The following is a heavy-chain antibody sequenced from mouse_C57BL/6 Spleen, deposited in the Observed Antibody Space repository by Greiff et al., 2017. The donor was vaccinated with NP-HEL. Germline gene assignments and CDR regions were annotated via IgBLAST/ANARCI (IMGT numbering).Heavy chain of an antibody. CDR2: IYPGDGDT. J-gene: IGHJ3*01. CDR3: AREAYSSGYGAFFAY. CDR1: GYAFSSSW. V-gene: IGHV1-82*01. D-gene: IGHD3-2*02. Sequence: QVQLKESGPELVKPGASVKISCKASGYAFSSSWMNWVKQRPGKGLEWIGRIYPGDGDTNYNGKFKGKATLTADKSSSTAYMQLSSLTSEDSAVYFCAREAYSSGYGAFFAYWGQGTLVTVSA.